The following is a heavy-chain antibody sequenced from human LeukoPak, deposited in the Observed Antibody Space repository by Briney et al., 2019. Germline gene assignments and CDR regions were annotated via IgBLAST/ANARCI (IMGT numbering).Heavy chain of an antibody. J-gene: IGHJ6*02. D-gene: IGHD3-22*01. CDR2: IDWDGDK. CDR3: ARMITMIVVGAMDV. CDR1: GFSLSTSGMC. Sequence: SGPALVKPTQTLTLTCSFSGFSLSTSGMCVSWIRQPPGKALEWLARIDWDGDKYYSTSLKTRLTISKDTSKNQVVLTMTNMDPVDTATYYCARMITMIVVGAMDVWGQGTTVTVSS. V-gene: IGHV2-70*11.